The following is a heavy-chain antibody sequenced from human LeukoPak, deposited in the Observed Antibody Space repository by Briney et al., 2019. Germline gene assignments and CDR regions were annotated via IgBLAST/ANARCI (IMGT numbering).Heavy chain of an antibody. V-gene: IGHV3-49*04. CDR3: GRAAYDILTGYLIDY. CDR1: GFTFGDYA. CDR2: IRSKVYGGTT. J-gene: IGHJ4*02. D-gene: IGHD3-9*01. Sequence: PGGSLRLSCTASGFTFGDYAMSWVRQAPGKGLEWVGFIRSKVYGGTTEYAASVKGRFTISRDDSKSIAYLQMNSLKTEDTGVYYCGRAAYDILTGYLIDYWGQGTLVTVSS.